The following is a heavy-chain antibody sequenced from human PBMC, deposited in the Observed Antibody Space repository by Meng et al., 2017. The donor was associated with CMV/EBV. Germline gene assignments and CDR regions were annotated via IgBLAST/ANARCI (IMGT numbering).Heavy chain of an antibody. J-gene: IGHJ4*02. CDR3: ARGGITGSTSAWYAPNYFDF. CDR1: ANYY. CDR2: IYYSGST. V-gene: IGHV4-61*01. D-gene: IGHD6-19*01. Sequence: ANYYWAWSRQPPGKGLEWFGYIYYSGSTIYNPSLKGRVTMSVDTSKNQFSLKVNSVTTTDTAVYYCARGGITGSTSAWYAPNYFDFWGQGALVTVSS.